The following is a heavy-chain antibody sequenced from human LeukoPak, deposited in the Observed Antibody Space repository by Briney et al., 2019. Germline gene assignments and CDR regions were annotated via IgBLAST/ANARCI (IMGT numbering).Heavy chain of an antibody. V-gene: IGHV3-66*02. CDR1: GFIVNSNY. D-gene: IGHD4-23*01. CDR2: LYSDDTT. Sequence: GGTLRLSCAASGFIVNSNYMNWVRQAPGKGLEWVSVLYSDDTTYYADSVKGRFTISRDNSKNTLYLQMNSLRAEDTAVYYCARDFYGGTDYWGQGTLVTVSS. CDR3: ARDFYGGTDY. J-gene: IGHJ4*02.